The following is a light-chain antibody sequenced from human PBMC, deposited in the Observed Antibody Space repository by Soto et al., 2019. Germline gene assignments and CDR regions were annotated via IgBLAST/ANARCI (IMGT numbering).Light chain of an antibody. V-gene: IGKV3-20*01. Sequence: EIVLTQSPGTLSLSPGERATLSCRASQSVSDVYLAWYQQKPGQAPRLLIYASNRATGIPDRFSGSGSGTDFTLTISRLEPEDGAVYYCQHYGTSALFGPGTKVEIK. J-gene: IGKJ3*01. CDR2: AS. CDR3: QHYGTSAL. CDR1: QSVSDVY.